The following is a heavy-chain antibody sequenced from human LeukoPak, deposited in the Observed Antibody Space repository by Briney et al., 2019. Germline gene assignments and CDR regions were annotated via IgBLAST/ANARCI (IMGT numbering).Heavy chain of an antibody. Sequence: GESLKISCKGSGYNFTSYWIAWVRQMPGKGLEWIGIIYPGDSDTIYSPSFQGQVTISADKSISTAYLQWSSLKASDTAIYYCARRGVLIDAFAIWGQGTMVTVSS. V-gene: IGHV5-51*01. D-gene: IGHD3-16*01. CDR1: GYNFTSYW. CDR2: IYPGDSDT. CDR3: ARRGVLIDAFAI. J-gene: IGHJ3*02.